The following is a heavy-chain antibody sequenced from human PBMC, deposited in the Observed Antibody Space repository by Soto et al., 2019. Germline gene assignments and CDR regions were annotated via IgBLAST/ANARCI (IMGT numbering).Heavy chain of an antibody. Sequence: SETLSLTCTVSGGSISSYYWSWIRQPPGKGLEWIGYIYYSGSTNYNPSLQSRVTISVDTSKNQFSLKLKSVTAADTAIYYCARRTVNIRTFYSGLKTHCFDYWGQGAPVTVSS. D-gene: IGHD6-19*01. CDR3: ARRTVNIRTFYSGLKTHCFDY. V-gene: IGHV4-59*08. J-gene: IGHJ4*02. CDR1: GGSISSYY. CDR2: IYYSGST.